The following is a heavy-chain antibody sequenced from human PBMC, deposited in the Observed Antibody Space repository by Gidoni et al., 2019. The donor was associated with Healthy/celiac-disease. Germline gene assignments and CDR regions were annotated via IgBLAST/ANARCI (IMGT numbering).Heavy chain of an antibody. CDR2: IYSSGST. CDR1: GCSISSSSYY. CDR3: ARRGGYYYDSSGYVDY. Sequence: QLQLQESGPGLVKPSETLSLTCTVSGCSISSSSYYWGWISQPQGKGLEWIGSIYSSGSTYYNPSLKSRVTISVDTSKNQFSLKLSSVTAADTAVYYCARRGGYYYDSSGYVDYWGQGTLVTVSA. J-gene: IGHJ4*02. D-gene: IGHD3-22*01. V-gene: IGHV4-39*01.